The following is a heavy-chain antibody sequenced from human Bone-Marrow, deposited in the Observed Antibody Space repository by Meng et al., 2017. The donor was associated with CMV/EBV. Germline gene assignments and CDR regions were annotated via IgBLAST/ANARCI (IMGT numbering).Heavy chain of an antibody. D-gene: IGHD6-13*01. CDR1: GFTVSVNN. CDR2: IYSGGRT. V-gene: IGHV3-53*01. CDR3: ARDVWGYSSSWYGWFDP. J-gene: IGHJ5*02. Sequence: VWAGVGFAQPGGSLGSSCQCAGFTVSVNNMSCVRQAAGKGLEWVSVIYSGGRTYCAESVKGRFTISRDNSKNTLYLQMNSLRAEDTAVYHCARDVWGYSSSWYGWFDPWGQGTLVTVSS.